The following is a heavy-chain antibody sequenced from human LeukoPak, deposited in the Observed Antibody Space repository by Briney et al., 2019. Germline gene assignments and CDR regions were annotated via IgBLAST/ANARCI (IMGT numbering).Heavy chain of an antibody. Sequence: ASVKVSCKASGYTFTSYALHWVRQAPGQRLEWMGWINAGNGNTKYSQKFQGRVTITRDTSASTAYMELSSLRSEDTAVYYCARDQGYVWGSYRSDYGMDVWGKGTTVTVSS. J-gene: IGHJ6*04. CDR2: INAGNGNT. D-gene: IGHD3-16*02. V-gene: IGHV1-3*01. CDR3: ARDQGYVWGSYRSDYGMDV. CDR1: GYTFTSYA.